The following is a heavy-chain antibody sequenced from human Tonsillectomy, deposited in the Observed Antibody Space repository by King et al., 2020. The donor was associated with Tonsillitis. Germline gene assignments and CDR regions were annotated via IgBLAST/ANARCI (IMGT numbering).Heavy chain of an antibody. CDR2: ISYDGSNN. J-gene: IGHJ6*03. CDR3: ARDSADYYYYYYMDV. Sequence: VQLVESGGGVVQPGRSLRLSCAASGFTFSYYAMHWVRQAPGKGLEWVAVISYDGSNNYYADSVKGRFTISRDNSKNTLFLQMNSLRAEDTAVYYCARDSADYYYYYYMDVWGKGTTVTVSS. D-gene: IGHD3-10*01. CDR1: GFTFSYYA. V-gene: IGHV3-30*17.